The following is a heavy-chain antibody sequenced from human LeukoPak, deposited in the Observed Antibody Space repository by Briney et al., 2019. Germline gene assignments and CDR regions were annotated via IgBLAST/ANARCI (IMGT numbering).Heavy chain of an antibody. CDR1: GFTFSSYL. Sequence: GGSLRLSXAASGFTFSSYLMSWVSQTPGKGLEWVSGISGSGDNTYYAASVQGRFTISRDNSKNTLYLQMNSLRAEDTAVYYCASELRFLEWLPDYWGQGTLVTVSS. D-gene: IGHD3-3*01. J-gene: IGHJ4*02. CDR2: ISGSGDNT. CDR3: ASELRFLEWLPDY. V-gene: IGHV3-23*01.